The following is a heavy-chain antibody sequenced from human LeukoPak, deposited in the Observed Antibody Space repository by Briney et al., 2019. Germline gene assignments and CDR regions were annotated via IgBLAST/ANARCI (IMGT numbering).Heavy chain of an antibody. CDR3: ARDRRGYCSGGSCYSPLDY. J-gene: IGHJ4*02. CDR1: GGTFSSYA. V-gene: IGHV1-69*13. D-gene: IGHD2-15*01. CDR2: IIPIFGTA. Sequence: GASVKLSCKASGGTFSSYAISWVRQAPGQGLEWMGGIIPIFGTANYAQTFPGRVTITADESTSTAYMELSSLRSEDTAVYYCARDRRGYCSGGSCYSPLDYWGQGTLVTVSS.